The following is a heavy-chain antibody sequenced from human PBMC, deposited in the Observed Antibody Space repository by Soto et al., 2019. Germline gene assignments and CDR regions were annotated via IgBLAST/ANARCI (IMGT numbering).Heavy chain of an antibody. CDR2: ISPSSSAT. Sequence: PGGSLRLSCAASGFTFGAYSMVWVRQAPGKGLEWLSHISPSSSATDYADSLRGRFTISRDDAKNSLYLQMNSLTAEDTAVYYCARDVDWAFDYWGQGTLVTVSS. V-gene: IGHV3-48*01. J-gene: IGHJ4*02. CDR3: ARDVDWAFDY. CDR1: GFTFGAYS. D-gene: IGHD3-9*01.